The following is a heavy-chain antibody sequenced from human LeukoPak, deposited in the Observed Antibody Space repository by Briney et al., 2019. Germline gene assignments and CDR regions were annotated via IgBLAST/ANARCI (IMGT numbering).Heavy chain of an antibody. Sequence: SETLSLTCTVSGGSIRSYYWSWIRQPPGKGREWIAYIYYSGSTSYNPSLKSRVTISVDTSKNQFSLKLSSVTAADTAVYYCARVYYSNSYDYWYFDLWGRGTLVTVSS. V-gene: IGHV4-59*01. D-gene: IGHD6-13*01. CDR1: GGSIRSYY. J-gene: IGHJ2*01. CDR3: ARVYYSNSYDYWYFDL. CDR2: IYYSGST.